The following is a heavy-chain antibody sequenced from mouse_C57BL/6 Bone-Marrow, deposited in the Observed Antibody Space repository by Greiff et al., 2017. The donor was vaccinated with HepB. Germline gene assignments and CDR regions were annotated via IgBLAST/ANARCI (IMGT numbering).Heavy chain of an antibody. CDR2: IYPGNSDT. D-gene: IGHD1-1*01. V-gene: IGHV1-5*01. J-gene: IGHJ3*01. Sequence: VQLKQSGTVLARPGASVKMSCKTSGYTFTSYWMHWVKQRPGQGLEWIGAIYPGNSDTSYNQKFKGKAKLTAVTSASTAYMELSSLTNEDSAVYYCTFYYGSRRTWFAYWGQGTLVTVSA. CDR3: TFYYGSRRTWFAY. CDR1: GYTFTSYW.